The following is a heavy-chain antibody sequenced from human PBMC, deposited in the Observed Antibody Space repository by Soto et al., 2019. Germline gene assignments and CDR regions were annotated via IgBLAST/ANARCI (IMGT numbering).Heavy chain of an antibody. CDR1: GFTFSGYA. D-gene: IGHD2-2*02. V-gene: IGHV3-30-3*01. CDR2: ISYDGTNK. Sequence: GGSLRLSCTASGFTFSGYAMHWVRQAPGKGLEWVAVISYDGTNKYYADSVEGRFTIARDNSKNTVYLQMNTLRAEDTAVYYCARDGYCSGTTCYTSWFDPWGQGTLVTVSS. CDR3: ARDGYCSGTTCYTSWFDP. J-gene: IGHJ5*02.